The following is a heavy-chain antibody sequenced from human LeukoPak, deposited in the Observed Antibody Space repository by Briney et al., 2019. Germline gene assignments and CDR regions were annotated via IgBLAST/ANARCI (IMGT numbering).Heavy chain of an antibody. J-gene: IGHJ5*02. CDR1: GGSVSSGSYY. Sequence: SETLSLTCTVSGGSVSSGSYYWSWIRQPPGKGLEWIGYIYYSGSTNYNPSLKSRVTISVDTSKNQFSLKLSSVTAADTAVYYCARGRKYYDSDGPNWFDPWGQGTLVTVSS. CDR3: ARGRKYYDSDGPNWFDP. D-gene: IGHD3-22*01. V-gene: IGHV4-61*01. CDR2: IYYSGST.